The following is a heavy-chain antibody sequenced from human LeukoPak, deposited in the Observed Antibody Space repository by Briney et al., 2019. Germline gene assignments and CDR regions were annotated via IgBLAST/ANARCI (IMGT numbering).Heavy chain of an antibody. D-gene: IGHD1-1*01. CDR3: ASRTVRYAFDI. CDR2: IYYSGST. V-gene: IGHV4-61*01. Sequence: SETLSLTCTVSGDSVSSGSYYWSWIRQPPGKGLEWIGYIYYSGSTNYNPSLKSRVTISVDKSKNQFSLKLSSVTAADTAVYYCASRTVRYAFDIWGQGTMVTVSS. CDR1: GDSVSSGSYY. J-gene: IGHJ3*02.